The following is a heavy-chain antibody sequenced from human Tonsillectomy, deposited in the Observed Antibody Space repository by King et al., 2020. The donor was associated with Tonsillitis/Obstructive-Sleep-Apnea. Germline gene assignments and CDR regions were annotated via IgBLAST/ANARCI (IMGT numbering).Heavy chain of an antibody. Sequence: QLQESGPGLVKPSQTLSLTCTVSGGSISSGGYYWSWIRQHPGKGREWIGYIYYSGNTYYNPSLKSRVTISVDTSKNQFSLKLSSVTAADTAVYYCASVDSSDYYLSRFDYWGQGTLVTVSS. V-gene: IGHV4-31*03. CDR2: IYYSGNT. D-gene: IGHD3-22*01. CDR3: ASVDSSDYYLSRFDY. CDR1: GGSISSGGYY. J-gene: IGHJ4*02.